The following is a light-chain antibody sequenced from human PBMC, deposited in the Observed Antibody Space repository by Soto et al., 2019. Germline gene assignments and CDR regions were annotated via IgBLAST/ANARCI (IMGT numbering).Light chain of an antibody. CDR2: GAS. Sequence: PLSLSVTPGHPATISCKSSHSLLYSDGKTYLLWYQQKPGQAPRLLIYGASNRATGIPDRFSGSGSGTDFTLTISRLEPEDFAVYYCQQYGSSGTFGQGTKVDI. J-gene: IGKJ1*01. V-gene: IGKV3-20*01. CDR1: HSLLYSDGKTY. CDR3: QQYGSSGT.